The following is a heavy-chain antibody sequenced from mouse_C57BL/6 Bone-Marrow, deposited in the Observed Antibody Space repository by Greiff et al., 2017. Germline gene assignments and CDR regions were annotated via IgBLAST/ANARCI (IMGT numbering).Heavy chain of an antibody. Sequence: QVQLQQSGAELVKPGASVKMSCKASGYTFTSYWITWVKQRPGQGLEWIGDIYPGSGSTNYNEKFKSKATLTVDTSSSTAYMQLSSLTSEDSAVYYCAGVYYGYFDFDYWGQGTTLTVSS. CDR2: IYPGSGST. CDR3: AGVYYGYFDFDY. J-gene: IGHJ2*01. CDR1: GYTFTSYW. D-gene: IGHD2-2*01. V-gene: IGHV1-55*01.